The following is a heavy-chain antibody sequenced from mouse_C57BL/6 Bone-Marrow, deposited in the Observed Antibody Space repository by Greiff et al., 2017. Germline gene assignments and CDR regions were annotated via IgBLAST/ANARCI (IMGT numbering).Heavy chain of an antibody. CDR2: IDPSDSYT. J-gene: IGHJ2*01. CDR1: GYTFTSYW. V-gene: IGHV1-69*01. D-gene: IGHD2-4*01. CDR3: ARETPYDYDDY. Sequence: VQLQQPGAELVMPGASVKLSCKASGYTFTSYWMHWVKQRPGQGLEWIGEIDPSDSYTNYNQKFKGKSTLTVDKSSSTAYMQLSSLTSEDSAVYYCARETPYDYDDYWGRGTTLTVSS.